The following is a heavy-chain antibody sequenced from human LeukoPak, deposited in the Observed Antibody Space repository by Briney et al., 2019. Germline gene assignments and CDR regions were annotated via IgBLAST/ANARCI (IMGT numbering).Heavy chain of an antibody. CDR3: ARLGYYDSSGYYPHYYFDY. J-gene: IGHJ4*02. V-gene: IGHV5-51*01. CDR1: GYSFTSSW. Sequence: GESLKISCKGSGYSFTSSWIGWVRQMPGKGLEWMGIIYPGDSDTRYSPSFQGQVTISADKSISTAYLQWSSLKASDTAMYYCARLGYYDSSGYYPHYYFDYWGQGTLVTVSS. CDR2: IYPGDSDT. D-gene: IGHD3-22*01.